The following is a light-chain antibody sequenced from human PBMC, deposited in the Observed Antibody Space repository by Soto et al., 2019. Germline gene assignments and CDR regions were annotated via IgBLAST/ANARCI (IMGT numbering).Light chain of an antibody. V-gene: IGKV3-20*01. J-gene: IGKJ5*01. Sequence: EIVLTQSPGTLSLSPGESATLSCRASRSLDSGQLAWYQQKVGRAPRLLIHDAFMRATGIPDRFSGSGSGTDFTLTIARLEPEDLAVYYCQQCGDSPRTFGRGTRLDIK. CDR3: QQCGDSPRT. CDR1: RSLDSGQ. CDR2: DAF.